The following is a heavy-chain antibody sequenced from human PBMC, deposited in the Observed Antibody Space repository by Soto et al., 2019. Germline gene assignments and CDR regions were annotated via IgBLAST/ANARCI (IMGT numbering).Heavy chain of an antibody. CDR1: GFTFSNRW. J-gene: IGHJ4*02. V-gene: IGHV3-7*01. Sequence: EVQLVDSGGGLVQPGGSLRLSCAASGFTFSNRWMTWVRQTPGKGLQWVANINQDGSEKHYVDSVEGRFTISRDNARNSLYLQMDSLRVEDTAIYYCTKGGHVDNWGQGTLVTVAS. D-gene: IGHD3-16*01. CDR2: INQDGSEK. CDR3: TKGGHVDN.